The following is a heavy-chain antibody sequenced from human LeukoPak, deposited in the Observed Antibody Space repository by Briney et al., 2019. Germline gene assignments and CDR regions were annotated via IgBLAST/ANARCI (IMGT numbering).Heavy chain of an antibody. D-gene: IGHD6-13*01. CDR2: IYYSGST. Sequence: SETLSLTCTVSGGSISSYYWSWIRQPPGKGLEWIGYIYYSGSTNYSPSLKSRVTISVDTSKNQFSLKLSSVTAADTAVYYCARYSSSWYYYYYGIDVWGQGTTVTVSS. J-gene: IGHJ6*02. CDR3: ARYSSSWYYYYYGIDV. CDR1: GGSISSYY. V-gene: IGHV4-59*08.